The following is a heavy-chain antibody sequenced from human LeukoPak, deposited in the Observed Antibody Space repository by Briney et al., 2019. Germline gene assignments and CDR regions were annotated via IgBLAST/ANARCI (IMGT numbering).Heavy chain of an antibody. J-gene: IGHJ4*02. D-gene: IGHD2-15*01. CDR3: ARLDELLVPYFDY. V-gene: IGHV5-51*01. CDR2: IYPGDSDT. CDR1: GYSFISYW. Sequence: GESLKISSKGSGYSFISYWIGWVRHMPGKGLEWRVIIYPGDSDTRYTPSFQGQVTISADKSTRTAHLQWSSLKASDTAMYYCARLDELLVPYFDYWGQGTLVTVSS.